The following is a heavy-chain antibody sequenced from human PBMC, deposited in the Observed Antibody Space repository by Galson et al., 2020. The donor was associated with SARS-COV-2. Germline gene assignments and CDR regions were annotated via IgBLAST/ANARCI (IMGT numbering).Heavy chain of an antibody. D-gene: IGHD3-10*01. J-gene: IGHJ4*02. CDR2: IYYSGST. CDR1: GGSISSSSYY. V-gene: IGHV4-39*07. CDR3: ARPEETLAEKYGSGSYRF. Sequence: SETLSLTCTVSGGSISSSSYYWGWIRQPPGKGLEWIGSIYYSGSTYYNPSLKSRVTISVDTSKNQFSLRLSSVTAADTAVYYCARPEETLAEKYGSGSYRFWGQGTRVTVSS.